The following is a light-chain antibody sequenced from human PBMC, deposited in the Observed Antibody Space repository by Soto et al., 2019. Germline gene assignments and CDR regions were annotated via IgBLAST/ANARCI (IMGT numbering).Light chain of an antibody. V-gene: IGKV3-20*01. CDR2: GAS. CDR3: HQYGSSPGLP. Sequence: EIVLTQSPGTLSLSPGERATLSCRASQSVSSSYLAWYQQKPGQAPRLLIYGASSRATGITHRFSGSGSGTDFPLTIRRLEPEDFAVYYCHQYGSSPGLPFGGGTKVEIK. J-gene: IGKJ4*01. CDR1: QSVSSSY.